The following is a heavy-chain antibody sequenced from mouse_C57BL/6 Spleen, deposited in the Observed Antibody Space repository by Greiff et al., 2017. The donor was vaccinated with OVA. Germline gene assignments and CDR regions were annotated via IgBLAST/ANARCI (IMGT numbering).Heavy chain of an antibody. V-gene: IGHV1-47*01. CDR3: ARSSYYGSSYWYFDV. J-gene: IGHJ1*03. Sequence: VQVVESGAELVKPGASVKMSCKASGYTFTTYPIEWMKQNHGKSLEWIGNFHPYNDDTKYNEKFKGKATLTVEKSSSTVYLELSRLTSDDSAVYYCARSSYYGSSYWYFDVWGTGTTVTVSS. CDR1: GYTFTTYP. D-gene: IGHD1-1*01. CDR2: FHPYNDDT.